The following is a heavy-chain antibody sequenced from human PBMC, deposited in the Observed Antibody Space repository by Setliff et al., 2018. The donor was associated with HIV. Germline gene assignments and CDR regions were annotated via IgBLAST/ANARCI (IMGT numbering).Heavy chain of an antibody. CDR1: GASITSHY. V-gene: IGHV4-59*11. D-gene: IGHD4-17*01. J-gene: IGHJ4*02. CDR3: ARLHGDFYFDL. CDR2: IYYSGST. Sequence: SETLSLTCTVSGASITSHYWSWIRQSPGKGLEWIGYIYYSGSTNYNPSLKSRVTISVATSKNQFSLRLSSVTAADTAVYYCARLHGDFYFDLWGQGTLVTVSS.